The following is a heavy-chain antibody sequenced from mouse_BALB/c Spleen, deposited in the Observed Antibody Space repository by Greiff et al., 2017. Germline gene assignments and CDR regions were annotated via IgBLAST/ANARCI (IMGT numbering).Heavy chain of an antibody. D-gene: IGHD2-4*01. CDR2: ISSGGST. CDR3: AREVYYDYDDWYFDV. CDR1: GFTFSSYA. V-gene: IGHV5-6-5*01. Sequence: EVQVVESGGGLVKPGGSLKLSCAASGFTFSSYAMSWVRQTPEKRLEWVASISSGGSTYYPDSVKGRFTISRDNARNILYLQMSSLRSEDTAMYYCAREVYYDYDDWYFDVWGAGTTVTVSS. J-gene: IGHJ1*01.